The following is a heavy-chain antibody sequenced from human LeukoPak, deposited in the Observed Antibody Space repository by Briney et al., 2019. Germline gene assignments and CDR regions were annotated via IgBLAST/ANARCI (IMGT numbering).Heavy chain of an antibody. CDR2: IYYSGST. Sequence: NPSETLSLTCSVSGGSISRSRDYWGWIRQPPGKGLEWIGSIYYSGSTYYNPSLESRVTISVDPSKNQFSLKLSSVTAADTAVYYCARLYLVGLLPGWFDPWGQGTLVTVSS. V-gene: IGHV4-39*01. J-gene: IGHJ5*02. D-gene: IGHD2-15*01. CDR3: ARLYLVGLLPGWFDP. CDR1: GGSISRSRDY.